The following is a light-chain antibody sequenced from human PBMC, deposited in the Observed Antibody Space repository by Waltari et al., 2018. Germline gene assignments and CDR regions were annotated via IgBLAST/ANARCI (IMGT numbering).Light chain of an antibody. V-gene: IGKV1-9*01. CDR2: KAS. CDR1: HGISSY. Sequence: DIQLTQSPSSLSASVGDRVTITCRASHGISSYLAWYQHKPGKDPKLLLYKASSLQSGVPSRFSGSGSGTEFTLTISSLQPEDFGVYYCQQRNSYPLTFGGGTKVEIK. CDR3: QQRNSYPLT. J-gene: IGKJ4*01.